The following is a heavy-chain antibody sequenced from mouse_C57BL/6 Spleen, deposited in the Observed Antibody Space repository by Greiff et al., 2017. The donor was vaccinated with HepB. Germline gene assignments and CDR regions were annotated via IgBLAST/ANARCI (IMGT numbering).Heavy chain of an antibody. D-gene: IGHD2-13*01. CDR3: ARNSLSTTVNDFDY. V-gene: IGHV2-2*01. Sequence: VKLQESGPGLVQPSQSLSITCTVSGFSLTSYGVHWVRQSPGKGLEWLGVIWSGGSTDYNAAFISRLSTSKDNSKSQVFFKMNSLQADDTAIYYCARNSLSTTVNDFDYWGQGTTLTVSS. CDR1: GFSLTSYG. CDR2: IWSGGST. J-gene: IGHJ2*01.